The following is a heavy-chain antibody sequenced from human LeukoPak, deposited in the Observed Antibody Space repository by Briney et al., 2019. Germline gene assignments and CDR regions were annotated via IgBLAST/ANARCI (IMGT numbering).Heavy chain of an antibody. CDR3: ARQEEISYYYYYMDV. D-gene: IGHD3-3*01. CDR2: IYYSGST. CDR1: GGSISSSSYY. V-gene: IGHV4-39*01. J-gene: IGHJ6*03. Sequence: PSETLSLTCTVSGGSISSSSYYWGWIRQPPGKGLEWIGSIYYSGSTYYNPSLKSRVTISVDTSKNQFSLKLSSVTAADTAVYYCARQEEISYYYYYMDVWGKGTTVTTSS.